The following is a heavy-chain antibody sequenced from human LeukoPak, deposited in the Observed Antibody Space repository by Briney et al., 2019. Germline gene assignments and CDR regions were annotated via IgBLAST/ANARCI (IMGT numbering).Heavy chain of an antibody. D-gene: IGHD3-10*01. CDR2: IGPSGVGT. Sequence: GGSLRLSCAASGFTFSSYAMHWIRQAPGKGLQWVSAIGPSGVGTYYADSVKGRFTISRDNSKNTTSLQMNSLRAEDTAMYYCARKYGSGSFDNWGQGTLVTVSS. CDR1: GFTFSSYA. CDR3: ARKYGSGSFDN. V-gene: IGHV3-23*01. J-gene: IGHJ4*02.